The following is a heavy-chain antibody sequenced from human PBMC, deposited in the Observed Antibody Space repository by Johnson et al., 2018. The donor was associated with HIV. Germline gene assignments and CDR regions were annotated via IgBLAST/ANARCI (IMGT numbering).Heavy chain of an antibody. CDR2: INWNGGST. Sequence: VQLVESGGGLVQPGGSLRLSCAASGFTFSSYAMSWVRQAPGKGLEWVSGINWNGGSTGYADSVKGRFTISRDNAKNSLYLHMNSLRAEDTAVYYCARDWVGANAFDIWGQGTMVTVSS. V-gene: IGHV3-20*04. J-gene: IGHJ3*02. CDR1: GFTFSSYA. CDR3: ARDWVGANAFDI. D-gene: IGHD1-26*01.